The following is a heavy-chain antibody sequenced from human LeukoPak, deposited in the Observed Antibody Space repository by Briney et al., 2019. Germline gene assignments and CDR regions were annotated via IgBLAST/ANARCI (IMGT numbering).Heavy chain of an antibody. CDR3: ARDRGYCTNGVCYEFYYYYYMDV. CDR2: ISAYNGNT. CDR1: GYTFTSYG. Sequence: GGSVKVSCKASGYTFTSYGISWVRQAPGQGLEWMGWISAYNGNTNYAQKLQGRVTMTTDTSTSTAYMELRSLRSDDTAVYYCARDRGYCTNGVCYEFYYYYYMDVWGKGTTVTVSS. D-gene: IGHD2-8*01. V-gene: IGHV1-18*01. J-gene: IGHJ6*03.